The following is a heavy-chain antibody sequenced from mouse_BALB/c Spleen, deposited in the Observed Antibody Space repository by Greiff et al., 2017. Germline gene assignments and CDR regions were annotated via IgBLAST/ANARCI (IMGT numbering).Heavy chain of an antibody. CDR1: GFSLTGYG. D-gene: IGHD1-2*01. J-gene: IGHJ1*01. Sequence: QVQLKESGPGLVAPSQSLSITCTVSGFSLTGYGVNWVRQPPGKGLEWLGMIWGDGSTDYNSALKSRLSISKDNSKSQVFLKMNSLQTDDTARYYCASQLRLQTDWYFDVWGAGTTVTVSS. CDR3: ASQLRLQTDWYFDV. CDR2: IWGDGST. V-gene: IGHV2-6-7*01.